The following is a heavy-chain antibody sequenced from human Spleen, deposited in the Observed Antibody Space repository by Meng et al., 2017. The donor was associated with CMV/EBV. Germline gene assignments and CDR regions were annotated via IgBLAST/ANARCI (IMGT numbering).Heavy chain of an antibody. CDR3: ARMRRYFFDY. CDR2: IYDSGTT. Sequence: GGSLRLSCAASGFTFSSYAMSWVRQAPGKGLEWVSVIYDSGTTYYADSVKGRFTIYRDNSRNTVSLQMNSLRAEDTAVYYCARMRRYFFDYWGQGALVTVSS. CDR1: GFTFSSYA. J-gene: IGHJ4*02. V-gene: IGHV3-53*01.